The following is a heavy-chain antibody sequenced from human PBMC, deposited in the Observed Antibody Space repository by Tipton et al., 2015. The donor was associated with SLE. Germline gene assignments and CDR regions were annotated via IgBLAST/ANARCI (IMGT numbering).Heavy chain of an antibody. CDR3: ARHGYSSSYYYYYMDV. Sequence: TLSLTCAVYGGSFSGYYWSWIRQPPGKGLEWIGEINHSGSTNYNPSLKSRVTISVDTSKNQFSLKLSSVTAADTAVYYCARHGYSSSYYYYYMDVWGKGTTVTVSS. D-gene: IGHD6-13*01. CDR2: INHSGST. J-gene: IGHJ6*03. V-gene: IGHV4-34*01. CDR1: GGSFSGYY.